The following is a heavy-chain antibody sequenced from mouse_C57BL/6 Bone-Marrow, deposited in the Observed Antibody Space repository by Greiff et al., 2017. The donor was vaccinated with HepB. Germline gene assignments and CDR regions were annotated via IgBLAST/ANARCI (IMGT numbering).Heavy chain of an antibody. CDR2: INPNDGTT. CDR3: ARMATADVADWYFEV. Sequence: VQLQQSGPELVKPGASVKISCKASGYTFTDYNMNWVKQRTGKSLEWIGAINPNDGTTSYNQKFKGKATLTVDQSSSTAYMQLTSLTSGDSAVYACARMATADVADWYFEVWGTGPTVTVSS. D-gene: IGHD2-3*01. V-gene: IGHV1-39*01. CDR1: GYTFTDYN. J-gene: IGHJ1*03.